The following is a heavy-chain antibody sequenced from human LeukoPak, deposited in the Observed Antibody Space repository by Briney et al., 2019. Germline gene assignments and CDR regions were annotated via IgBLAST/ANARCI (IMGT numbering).Heavy chain of an antibody. V-gene: IGHV3-23*01. Sequence: GGSLRLSCAASGFTFSTYGMGWVRQAPGKGPEWVAAISTNGHNAYYPDSVKGRFTISRDNSENTLYLQMNTLRAEDTAVYYCAKGHTGYFFTIDYWGRGTLVTVSS. CDR2: ISTNGHNA. CDR3: AKGHTGYFFTIDY. J-gene: IGHJ4*02. CDR1: GFTFSTYG. D-gene: IGHD5-18*01.